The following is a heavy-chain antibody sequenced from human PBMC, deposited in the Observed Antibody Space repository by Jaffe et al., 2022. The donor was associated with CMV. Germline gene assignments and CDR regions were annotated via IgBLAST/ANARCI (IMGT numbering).Heavy chain of an antibody. V-gene: IGHV3-23*01. CDR2: ISGSLDST. D-gene: IGHD3-10*01. CDR1: GFTFRREA. Sequence: EVQLLESGGGVVQPGMSLRLTCEASGFTFRREAMSWVRQAPGKGLEWVSTISGSLDSTYYADSVKGRFTISRDNSKNTLFLQMNNLGVEDTAIYYCAKDARSGGLVLDYWGQGTLVTVSS. J-gene: IGHJ4*02. CDR3: AKDARSGGLVLDY.